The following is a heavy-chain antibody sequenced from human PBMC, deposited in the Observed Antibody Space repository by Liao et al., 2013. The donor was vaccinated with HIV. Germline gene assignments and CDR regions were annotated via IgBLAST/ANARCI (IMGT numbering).Heavy chain of an antibody. J-gene: IGHJ5*02. D-gene: IGHD3-3*01. CDR1: GGSISSGVYY. CDR2: IYTSGST. CDR3: ARGRPPXPYYDFWSAYDRWFDP. V-gene: IGHV4-61*02. Sequence: QLQLQESGSGLVKPSQTLSLTCAVSGGSISSGVYYWSWIRQPAGKGLEWIGRIYTSGSTNYNPSLKSRVTISVDTSKNQFSLKLSSVTAADTAVYYCARGRPPXPYYDFWSAYDRWFDPWGQGTLVTVSS.